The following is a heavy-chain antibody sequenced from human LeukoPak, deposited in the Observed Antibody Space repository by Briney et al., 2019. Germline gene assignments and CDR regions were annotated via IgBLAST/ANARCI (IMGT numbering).Heavy chain of an antibody. CDR1: GGSISSYY. D-gene: IGHD4-23*01. J-gene: IGHJ2*01. CDR3: ARDRYTVVSWYFDL. V-gene: IGHV4-59*12. Sequence: PSETLSLTCTVSGGSISSYYWSWIRQPPGKGLEWIGYIYYSGSTNYNPSLKSRVTISVDTSKNQFSLKLSSVTAADTAVYYCARDRYTVVSWYFDLWGRGTLVTVSS. CDR2: IYYSGST.